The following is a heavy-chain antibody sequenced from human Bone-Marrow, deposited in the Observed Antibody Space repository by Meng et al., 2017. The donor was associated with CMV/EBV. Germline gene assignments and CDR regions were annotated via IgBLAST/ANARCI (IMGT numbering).Heavy chain of an antibody. Sequence: SETLSLTCTVSGGSISSGGYYWSWIRQHPGKGLEWIGYIYYSGSTYYNPSLKSRVTISVDTSKNQFSLKLSSVTAADTAVYYCARGYDILTSLWGQGTLVTVSS. D-gene: IGHD3-9*01. V-gene: IGHV4-31*03. CDR3: ARGYDILTSL. J-gene: IGHJ1*01. CDR2: IYYSGST. CDR1: GGSISSGGYY.